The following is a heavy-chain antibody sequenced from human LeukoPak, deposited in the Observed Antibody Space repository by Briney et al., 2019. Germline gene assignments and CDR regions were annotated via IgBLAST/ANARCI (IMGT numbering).Heavy chain of an antibody. V-gene: IGHV1-58*02. CDR2: IVVGSGNT. CDR3: ARGNDGWPYYYYYYMDV. D-gene: IGHD1-1*01. CDR1: GFTFTNSA. Sequence: GASVKVSCKASGFTFTNSAIQWVRQARGQRLEWIGWIVVGSGNTNYAQKFQGRVTITRDMSTNTGYMELSSLRSDDTAVYYCARGNDGWPYYYYYYMDVWGKGTTVIVSS. J-gene: IGHJ6*03.